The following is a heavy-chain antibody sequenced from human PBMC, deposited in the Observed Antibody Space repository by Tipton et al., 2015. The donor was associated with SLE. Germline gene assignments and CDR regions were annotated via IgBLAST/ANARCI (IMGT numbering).Heavy chain of an antibody. Sequence: TLSLTCTVSGGSISSNSHYWSWIRQPPGKGLEWIGYIYYSGSTNYNPSLKSRVTISVDTSKNQFSLKLSSVTAADTAVYYCAREIWGAARYWGQGTLVTVSS. J-gene: IGHJ4*02. D-gene: IGHD6-6*01. CDR1: GGSISSNSHY. CDR3: AREIWGAARY. V-gene: IGHV4-61*01. CDR2: IYYSGST.